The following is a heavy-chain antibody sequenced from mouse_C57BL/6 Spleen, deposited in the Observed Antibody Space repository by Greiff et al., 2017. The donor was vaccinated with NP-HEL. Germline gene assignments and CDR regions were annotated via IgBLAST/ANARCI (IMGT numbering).Heavy chain of an antibody. CDR1: GFTFSDYG. J-gene: IGHJ3*01. CDR2: ISSGSSTI. Sequence: EVMLVESGGGLVKPGGSLKLSCAASGFTFSDYGMHWVRQAPEKGLEWVAYISSGSSTIYYADTVKGRFTISRDNAKNTLFLQMTSLRAEDTAMYYCARGLTGTAWFAYWGQGTLVTVSA. CDR3: ARGLTGTAWFAY. D-gene: IGHD4-1*01. V-gene: IGHV5-17*01.